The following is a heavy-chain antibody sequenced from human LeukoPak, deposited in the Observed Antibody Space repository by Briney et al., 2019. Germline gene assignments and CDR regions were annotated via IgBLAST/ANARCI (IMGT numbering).Heavy chain of an antibody. J-gene: IGHJ4*02. Sequence: ASVKVSCKASGYTFSDHYMHWVRQAPGQGLEWMGWVIPNSGGTHYAQNFQGRVTMTRDTSISTAYMELSRLTSDDTAVYYCASGGSDFNFWGQGALVTVSS. D-gene: IGHD4-23*01. CDR3: ASGGSDFNF. V-gene: IGHV1-2*02. CDR1: GYTFSDHY. CDR2: VIPNSGGT.